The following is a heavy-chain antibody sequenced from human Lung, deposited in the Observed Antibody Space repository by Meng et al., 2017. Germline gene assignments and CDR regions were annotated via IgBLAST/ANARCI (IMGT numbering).Heavy chain of an antibody. CDR3: ARGSITMVRGVSVFDP. D-gene: IGHD3-10*01. V-gene: IGHV4-4*02. Sequence: QVHLKGAGPGLVKPSGTLALTCAVSGGSISSSNWWSWVRQPPGKGLEWIGEIYHSGSTNYNPSLKSRVTISVDKSKNQFSLKLSSVTAADTAVYYCARGSITMVRGVSVFDPWGQGTLVTVSS. CDR2: IYHSGST. J-gene: IGHJ5*02. CDR1: GGSISSSNW.